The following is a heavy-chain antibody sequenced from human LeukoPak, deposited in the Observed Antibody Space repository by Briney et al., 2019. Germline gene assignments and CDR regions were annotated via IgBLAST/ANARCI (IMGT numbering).Heavy chain of an antibody. J-gene: IGHJ4*02. D-gene: IGHD6-13*01. CDR3: ARMYIAAAGTHFDY. CDR1: GGSISSHY. V-gene: IGHV4-59*11. Sequence: SETLSLTCTVSGGSISSHYWSWIRQPPGKGLEWIGYIYYSGSTNYNPSLKSRVTISVDTSKNQFSLKLSSVTAADTAVYYCARMYIAAAGTHFDYWGQGALVTVSS. CDR2: IYYSGST.